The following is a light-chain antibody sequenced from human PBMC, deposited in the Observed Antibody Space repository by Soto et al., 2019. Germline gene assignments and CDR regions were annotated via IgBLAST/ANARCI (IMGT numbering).Light chain of an antibody. CDR1: QSVSNNY. CDR3: QQYGSSGT. CDR2: GAS. Sequence: EIVLKDSRRTLALSPGERATLSCRASQSVSNNYLAWYQQKPGQAPRLLIYGASNRATGIPDRFSGSGSGTDFTLTISRLEPEDFAVYYCQQYGSSGTFGQGTKVDI. J-gene: IGKJ1*01. V-gene: IGKV3-20*01.